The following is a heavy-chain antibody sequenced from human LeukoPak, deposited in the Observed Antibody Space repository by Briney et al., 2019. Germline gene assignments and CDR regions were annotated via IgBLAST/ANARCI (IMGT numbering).Heavy chain of an antibody. CDR1: GGSISPYS. V-gene: IGHV4-4*07. CDR3: VRDNGAFGL. Sequence: SETLSLTCTVSGGSISPYSWGWIRQPAGKGLEWIGRVHANGNSNYNPSLKSRVTMSLDASKNQFSLRLGSVTAADTAVYYCVRDNGAFGLWGRGTLVTVSS. CDR2: VHANGNS. D-gene: IGHD2-8*01. J-gene: IGHJ2*01.